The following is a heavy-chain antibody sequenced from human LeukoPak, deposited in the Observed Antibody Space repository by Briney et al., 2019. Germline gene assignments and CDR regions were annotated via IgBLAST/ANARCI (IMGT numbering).Heavy chain of an antibody. CDR1: GFSSYTYS. CDR3: ARGASPYSSGRYYFVY. Sequence: GGSLRLSCAVSGFSSYTYSMNWVRQAPGKGLEWVSGINWNGGSTGYADSVKGRFTISRDNAKNSLYLQMNSLRAEDTALYYCARGASPYSSGRYYFVYWGQGTLVTVSS. J-gene: IGHJ4*02. CDR2: INWNGGST. D-gene: IGHD6-19*01. V-gene: IGHV3-20*04.